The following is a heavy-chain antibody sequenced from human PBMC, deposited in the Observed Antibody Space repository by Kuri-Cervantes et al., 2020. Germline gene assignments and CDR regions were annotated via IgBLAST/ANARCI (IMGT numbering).Heavy chain of an antibody. CDR3: ARDSYPLSMDV. V-gene: IGHV3-7*01. Sequence: GESLKISCAASGFTFSSYWMSWVRQAPGKGLEWVANIKQDGSEKYYVDSVKGRFTISRDNAKNSLYLQMNSLRAEDTAVYYCARDSYPLSMDVWGQGTTVTVSS. J-gene: IGHJ6*02. CDR2: IKQDGSEK. CDR1: GFTFSSYW.